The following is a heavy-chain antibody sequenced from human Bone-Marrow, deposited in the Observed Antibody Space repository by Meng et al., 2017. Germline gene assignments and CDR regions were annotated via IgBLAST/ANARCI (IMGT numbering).Heavy chain of an antibody. CDR3: ARDTTVTTREDDAFDI. CDR1: GYSISSGYY. J-gene: IGHJ3*02. D-gene: IGHD4-17*01. Sequence: GSLRLSCAVSGYSISSGYYWGWIRQPPGKGLEWIGSIYHSGSTYYNPSLKSRVTISVDTSKNQFSLKLSSVTAADTAVYYCARDTTVTTREDDAFDIWGQGTMVTVSS. V-gene: IGHV4-38-2*02. CDR2: IYHSGST.